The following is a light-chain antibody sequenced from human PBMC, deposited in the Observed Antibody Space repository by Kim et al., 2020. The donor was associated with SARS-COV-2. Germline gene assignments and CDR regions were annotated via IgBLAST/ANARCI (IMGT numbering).Light chain of an antibody. CDR2: DND. CDR3: ATWDSSLSVGV. J-gene: IGLJ3*02. CDR1: RSNIGNNP. Sequence: QPVLTQVPSVSAAPGQKVTISCSGSRSNIGNNPVSWYQQFPGTAPRLITYDNDKRPSGIPDRFSSSKSGTSATLGITGLRTGDEADYYCATWDSSLSVGVFGGGTQLTVL. V-gene: IGLV1-51*01.